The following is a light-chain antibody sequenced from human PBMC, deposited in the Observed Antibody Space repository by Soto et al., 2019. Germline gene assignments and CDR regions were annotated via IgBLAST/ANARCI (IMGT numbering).Light chain of an antibody. CDR3: QQYNSYDT. CDR1: QSISSW. CDR2: DAS. Sequence: DIQMTQSPSTLSASVGDRVTITCQACQSISSWLAWYQQKPGKAPKLLIYDASSLESGVPSRFSGSGSGTEFTLTISSLQPDDFATYYCQQYNSYDTFGQGTKLEIK. J-gene: IGKJ2*01. V-gene: IGKV1-5*01.